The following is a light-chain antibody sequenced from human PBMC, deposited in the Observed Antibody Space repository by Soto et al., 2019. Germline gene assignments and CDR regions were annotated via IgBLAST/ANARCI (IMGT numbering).Light chain of an antibody. CDR2: DAS. V-gene: IGKV3-11*01. CDR3: QQRSKLIT. CDR1: QSVSSN. J-gene: IGKJ5*01. Sequence: EIVMTQSPATLSVSPGERATLSCRASQSVSSNLAWYQQKPGQAPRLLIYDASNRATGIPARFSGSGSGTDFTLTISSLEPEDFAVYYCQQRSKLITFGQGTRLEI.